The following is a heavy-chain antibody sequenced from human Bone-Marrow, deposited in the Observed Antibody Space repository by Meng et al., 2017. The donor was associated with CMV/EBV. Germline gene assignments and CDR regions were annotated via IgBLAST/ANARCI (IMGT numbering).Heavy chain of an antibody. V-gene: IGHV3-21*01. CDR2: ISSSSSYI. Sequence: GESLKISCAASGFTFSSYSMNWVRQAPGKGLEWVSSISSSSSYIYYADPVKGRFTISRDNAKNSLYLQMNSLRAEDTAVYYCARDGPGGLYSSSPYYYYYGMDVWGQGTTVTVSS. CDR1: GFTFSSYS. J-gene: IGHJ6*02. D-gene: IGHD6-6*01. CDR3: ARDGPGGLYSSSPYYYYYGMDV.